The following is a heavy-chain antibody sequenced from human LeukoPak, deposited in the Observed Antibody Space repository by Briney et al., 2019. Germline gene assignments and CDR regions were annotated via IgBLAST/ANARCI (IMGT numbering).Heavy chain of an antibody. J-gene: IGHJ4*02. CDR1: GLTFSSYS. Sequence: GGSLRLSCAASGLTFSSYSMNWVRQAPGKGLEWVSYISSSSSTIYYADSVKGRFTISRDNAKNSLYLQMNSLRAEDTAVYYCARAITGTYYYDSSGYLNDYWGQGTLVTVSS. CDR3: ARAITGTYYYDSSGYLNDY. V-gene: IGHV3-48*04. CDR2: ISSSSSTI. D-gene: IGHD3-22*01.